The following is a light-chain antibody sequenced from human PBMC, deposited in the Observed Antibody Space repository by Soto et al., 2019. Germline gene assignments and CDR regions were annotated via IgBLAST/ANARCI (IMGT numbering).Light chain of an antibody. V-gene: IGLV1-44*01. Sequence: QSVLTQPPSASGTPGQRVTISCSGSSSNIGSSTVSWYHQLPGSAPKLLIYGDHQRPSGIPDRFSGSKSGTSVSLAISGLQSDDEADYYCAAWDDSLNAVLFGGGTKVTVL. J-gene: IGLJ2*01. CDR1: SSNIGSST. CDR2: GDH. CDR3: AAWDDSLNAVL.